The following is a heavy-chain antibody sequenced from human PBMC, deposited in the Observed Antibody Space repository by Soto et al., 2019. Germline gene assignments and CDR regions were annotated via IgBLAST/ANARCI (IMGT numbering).Heavy chain of an antibody. CDR1: GGSISSYY. CDR2: IYYSGST. J-gene: IGHJ6*02. CDR3: ARLYASHPNQPNYGMDV. D-gene: IGHD2-8*01. Sequence: PSETLSLPCTVSGGSISSYYWSWIRQPPGKGLEWIGYIYYSGSTNYNPSLKSRVTISVDTSKNQFSLKLSSVTAADTAVYYCARLYASHPNQPNYGMDVCGQGTTVTVS. V-gene: IGHV4-59*01.